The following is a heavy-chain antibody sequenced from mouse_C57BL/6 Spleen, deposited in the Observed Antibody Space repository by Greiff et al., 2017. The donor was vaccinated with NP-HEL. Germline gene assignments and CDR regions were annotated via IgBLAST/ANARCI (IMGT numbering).Heavy chain of an antibody. D-gene: IGHD1-1*01. V-gene: IGHV1-61*01. CDR1: GYTFTSYW. CDR2: IYPSDSET. CDR3: ARIYSLYFDY. J-gene: IGHJ2*01. Sequence: QVQLQQPGAELVRPGSSVKLSCKASGYTFTSYWMDWVKQRPGQGLEWIGNIYPSDSETHYNQKFKDKATLTVDKSSSTAYMQLSSLTSEGSAVYYCARIYSLYFDYWGQGTTLTVSS.